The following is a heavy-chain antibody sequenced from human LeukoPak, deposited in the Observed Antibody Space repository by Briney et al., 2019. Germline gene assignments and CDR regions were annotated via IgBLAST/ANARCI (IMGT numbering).Heavy chain of an antibody. D-gene: IGHD6-19*01. CDR1: GFTFNSYW. J-gene: IGHJ5*02. CDR2: ISSDESST. V-gene: IGHV3-74*01. CDR3: ARAHAVAGTNWFDP. Sequence: GGSLRLSCAASGFTFNSYWMHGGRQAPGKGLVWVSRISSDESSTSYADSVKGRFTISRDNTENTLYLQMNSLRVEDTAVYYCARAHAVAGTNWFDPWGQGTLVTVSS.